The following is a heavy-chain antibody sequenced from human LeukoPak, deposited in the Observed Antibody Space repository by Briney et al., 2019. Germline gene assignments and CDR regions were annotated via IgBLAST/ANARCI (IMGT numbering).Heavy chain of an antibody. CDR3: AREQQAFDY. Sequence: SVKVSCKASGGTFSSYAISWVRQAPGQGLEWMGRIIPILGIANYAQKFQGRVTMTRDTSASTAYMELSSLRSEDTAVYYCAREQQAFDYWGQGTLVTVSS. V-gene: IGHV1-69*04. CDR2: IIPILGIA. D-gene: IGHD6-13*01. J-gene: IGHJ4*02. CDR1: GGTFSSYA.